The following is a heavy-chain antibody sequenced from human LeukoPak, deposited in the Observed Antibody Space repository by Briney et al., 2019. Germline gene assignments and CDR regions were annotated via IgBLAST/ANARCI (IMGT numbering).Heavy chain of an antibody. D-gene: IGHD3-22*01. CDR2: INPNSGGT. CDR3: AREWYYDSSGYYLEPPAYDY. J-gene: IGHJ4*02. V-gene: IGHV1-2*02. CDR1: GYTFTGYH. Sequence: ASVKVSCKASGYTFTGYHIHWVRQAPGQGLEWMGWINPNSGGTNYAQKFQGRVTVTRDTSISTAYMELSRLRSDDTAVYYCAREWYYDSSGYYLEPPAYDYWGQGTLVTVSS.